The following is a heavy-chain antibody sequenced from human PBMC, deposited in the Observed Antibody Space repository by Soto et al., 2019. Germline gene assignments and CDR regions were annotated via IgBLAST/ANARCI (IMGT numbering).Heavy chain of an antibody. Sequence: GGFLRLSCAASGFTFRTYAMSWVRQAPGRGLEWVSATSTSGGSTYYADSVKGRFTVSRDNSKNTLHLQMNSLRAEDTAVYYCAKDQAEGGFTYGFFYYYGLDVWGQGTTVTVSS. J-gene: IGHJ6*02. CDR2: TSTSGGST. CDR1: GFTFRTYA. D-gene: IGHD3-10*01. V-gene: IGHV3-23*01. CDR3: AKDQAEGGFTYGFFYYYGLDV.